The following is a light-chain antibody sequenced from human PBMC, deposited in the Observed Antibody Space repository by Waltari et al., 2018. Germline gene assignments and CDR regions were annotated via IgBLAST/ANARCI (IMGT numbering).Light chain of an antibody. CDR1: QSVGRY. J-gene: IGKJ1*01. Sequence: EIVLTQSPGTLSLSPGERANLSCRASQSVGRYLAWYQQKPGQAPRLLIYDASSRATGIPDRFSGGGSGTDFSLTISRLEPEDFAAYHCQHYVSLPVTFGQGTKVEIK. V-gene: IGKV3-20*01. CDR3: QHYVSLPVT. CDR2: DAS.